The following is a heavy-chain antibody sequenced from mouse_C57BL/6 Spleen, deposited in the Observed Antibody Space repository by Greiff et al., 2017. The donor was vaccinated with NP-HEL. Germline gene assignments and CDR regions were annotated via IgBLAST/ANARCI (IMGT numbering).Heavy chain of an antibody. Sequence: VQLQQPGAELVKPGASVKLSCKASGYTFTSYWMQWVKQRPGQGLEWIGEIDPSDSYTNYNQKFKGKATLTVDTSSSTAYMQLSSLTSEDSAVYYCAKSRGRRGFAYWGQGTLVTVSA. CDR2: IDPSDSYT. J-gene: IGHJ3*01. V-gene: IGHV1-50*01. D-gene: IGHD3-3*01. CDR1: GYTFTSYW. CDR3: AKSRGRRGFAY.